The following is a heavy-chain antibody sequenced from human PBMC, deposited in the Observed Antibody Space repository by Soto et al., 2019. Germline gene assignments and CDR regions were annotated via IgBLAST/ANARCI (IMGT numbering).Heavy chain of an antibody. Sequence: SETLSLTCAVYGGSFSGYYWSWIRQPPGKGLEWIGEINHSGSTNYNPSLKSRVTMSVDTSKNQFSLKLSSVTAADTAVYYCARPGAAAGTGYFDYWGQGTLVTVSS. CDR2: INHSGST. V-gene: IGHV4-34*01. CDR3: ARPGAAAGTGYFDY. J-gene: IGHJ4*02. D-gene: IGHD6-13*01. CDR1: GGSFSGYY.